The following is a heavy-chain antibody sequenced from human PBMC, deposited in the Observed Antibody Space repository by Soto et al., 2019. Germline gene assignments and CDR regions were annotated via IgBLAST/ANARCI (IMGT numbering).Heavy chain of an antibody. J-gene: IGHJ6*02. V-gene: IGHV3-7*03. CDR3: ARGHCGMDV. CDR2: IKEDGIEN. CDR1: GFTFSHHW. Sequence: EVQLVECGGGVVQPGGSLTLSCVASGFTFSHHWISWVGQAPGTGLEWVANIKEDGIENYYMDNVKGRFTISRDNAENSAYLQMNSLRAGDRGVYYCARGHCGMDVWRQGTTVTVS.